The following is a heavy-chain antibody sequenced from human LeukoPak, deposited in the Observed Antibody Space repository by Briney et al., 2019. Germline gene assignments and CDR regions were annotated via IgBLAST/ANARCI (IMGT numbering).Heavy chain of an antibody. Sequence: SETLSLTCTVSGGSISSSSYYWGWIRQPPGKGLEWIGSSYYSGSTYYNPSLKSRVTISVDTSKNQFSLKLSSVTAADTAVYYCARHFRSEQWLSWYFDLWGRGTLVTVSS. V-gene: IGHV4-39*01. CDR2: SYYSGST. CDR1: GGSISSSSYY. CDR3: ARHFRSEQWLSWYFDL. D-gene: IGHD6-19*01. J-gene: IGHJ2*01.